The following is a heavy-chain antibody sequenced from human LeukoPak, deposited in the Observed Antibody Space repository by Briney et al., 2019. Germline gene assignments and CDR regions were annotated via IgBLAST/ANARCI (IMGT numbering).Heavy chain of an antibody. J-gene: IGHJ4*02. CDR1: GFTFSSCS. Sequence: AGGSLRLSCAASGFTFSSCSMNWVRQAPGKGLEWVSSISSSSSYIYYADSVKGRFTISRDNAKNSLYLQMNSLRAEDTAVYYCARVMSRVVGFDYWGQGTLVTVSS. V-gene: IGHV3-21*01. CDR3: ARVMSRVVGFDY. CDR2: ISSSSSYI. D-gene: IGHD2-15*01.